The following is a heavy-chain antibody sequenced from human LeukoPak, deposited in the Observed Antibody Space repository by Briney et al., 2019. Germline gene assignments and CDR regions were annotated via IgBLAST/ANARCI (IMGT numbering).Heavy chain of an antibody. CDR3: ARAEIKLYNQRRYYFDY. J-gene: IGHJ4*02. V-gene: IGHV4-34*01. CDR2: INHSGST. Sequence: PSETLSLTCAVYGGSFSGYYWSWIRQPPGKGLEWIGEINHSGSTNYNPSLKSRVTISVDTSKNQFSLKLSSVTAADTAVYYCARAEIKLYNQRRYYFDYWGQGTLVTVPS. CDR1: GGSFSGYY. D-gene: IGHD3-16*02.